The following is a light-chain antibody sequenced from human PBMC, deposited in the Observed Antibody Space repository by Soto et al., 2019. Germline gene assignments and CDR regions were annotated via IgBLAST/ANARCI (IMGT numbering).Light chain of an antibody. Sequence: QSALTQPASVSGSPGQSITISCTGTSSDVGAYNYVSWYQHHPGKVPRLMIFDVSNRPSGVSNRFSGSKSGNTASLTISGLQAEDEADYYCCSYSRSSPYVFGAGTKVT. CDR1: SSDVGAYNY. V-gene: IGLV2-14*03. CDR3: CSYSRSSPYV. CDR2: DVS. J-gene: IGLJ1*01.